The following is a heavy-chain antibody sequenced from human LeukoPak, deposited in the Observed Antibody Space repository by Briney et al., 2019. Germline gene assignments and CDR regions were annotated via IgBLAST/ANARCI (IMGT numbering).Heavy chain of an antibody. D-gene: IGHD1-26*01. J-gene: IGHJ4*02. V-gene: IGHV4-38-2*02. CDR3: ARGVGLTQGRTFDY. Sequence: PSETLSLTCTVSGYSISSGFYWGWIRQPPGKGLEWIGSIYHSGSTHYNSSLKSRVTISVDTSKNQLSLKLSSVTAADTAVYYCARGVGLTQGRTFDYWGQGTLVTVSS. CDR1: GYSISSGFY. CDR2: IYHSGST.